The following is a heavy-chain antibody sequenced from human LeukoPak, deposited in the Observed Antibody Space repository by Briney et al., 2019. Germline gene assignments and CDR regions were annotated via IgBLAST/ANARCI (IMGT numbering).Heavy chain of an antibody. CDR3: ARVVYYGSGSYTNWFDP. CDR2: IIAIFGTA. V-gene: IGHV1-69*05. J-gene: IGHJ5*02. D-gene: IGHD3-10*01. CDR1: GGTFSSYA. Sequence: SVKVSCKASGGTFSSYAISWVRQAPGQGLEWMGGIIAIFGTANYAQKFQGRVTITTDESTSTAYMELSSLRSEDTAVYYCARVVYYGSGSYTNWFDPWGQGTLVTVSS.